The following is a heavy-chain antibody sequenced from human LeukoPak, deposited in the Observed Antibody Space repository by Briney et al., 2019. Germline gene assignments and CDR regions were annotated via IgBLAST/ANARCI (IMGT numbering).Heavy chain of an antibody. CDR2: INSDGSST. Sequence: PGGSLRLSCAASGFTFSSYWMHWVRQAPGKGLVWVSRINSDGSSTSYADSVKGRFTISRDNAKNTLYLQMNSLRAEDTAVYYCARAVRWKLLYYYYYMDVWGKGTTVTVSS. V-gene: IGHV3-74*01. CDR1: GFTFSSYW. J-gene: IGHJ6*03. D-gene: IGHD1-26*01. CDR3: ARAVRWKLLYYYYYMDV.